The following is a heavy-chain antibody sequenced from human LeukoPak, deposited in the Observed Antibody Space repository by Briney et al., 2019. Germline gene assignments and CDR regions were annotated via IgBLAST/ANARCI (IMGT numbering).Heavy chain of an antibody. J-gene: IGHJ4*02. V-gene: IGHV1-3*01. CDR1: GYTFTSYA. D-gene: IGHD6-19*01. Sequence: RASVKVSCKASGYTFTSYAMHWVRQAPGQRLEWMGWINAGNGNTKYSQKFQGRATITRDTSASTAYMELSSLRSEDTAVYYCAREGSGWDYDYWGQGTLVTVSS. CDR3: AREGSGWDYDY. CDR2: INAGNGNT.